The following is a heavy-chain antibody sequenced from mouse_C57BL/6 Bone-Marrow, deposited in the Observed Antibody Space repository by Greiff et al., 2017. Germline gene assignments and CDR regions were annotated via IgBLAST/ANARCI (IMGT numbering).Heavy chain of an antibody. CDR1: GFTFSDYY. V-gene: IGHV5-16*01. J-gene: IGHJ2*01. CDR2: INYDGSST. CDR3: ARVGLDYGSSFDY. D-gene: IGHD1-1*01. Sequence: VQLKESEGGLVQPGSSMKLSCTASGFTFSDYYMAWVRQVPEKGLEWVANINYDGSSTYYLDSLKSRFIISRDNAKNILYLQMSSLKSEDTATYYCARVGLDYGSSFDYWGQGTTLTVSS.